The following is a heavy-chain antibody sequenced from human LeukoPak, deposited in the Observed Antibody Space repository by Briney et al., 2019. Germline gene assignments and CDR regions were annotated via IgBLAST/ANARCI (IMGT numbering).Heavy chain of an antibody. CDR1: GFTFTNAW. J-gene: IGHJ4*02. D-gene: IGHD2-15*01. CDR2: IKAKPDGGTT. Sequence: GGSLRLSCAASGFTFTNAWMTWVRQAPGKGLEWVGRIKAKPDGGTTDYAAPVKGRFTVSRDDSKNTLYLQMNSLKTEDTAVYYCTTYYSGGTCYYWGQGTLVTVSS. CDR3: TTYYSGGTCYY. V-gene: IGHV3-15*01.